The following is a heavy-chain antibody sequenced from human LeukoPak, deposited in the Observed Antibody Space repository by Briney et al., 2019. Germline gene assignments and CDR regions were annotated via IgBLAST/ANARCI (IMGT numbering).Heavy chain of an antibody. D-gene: IGHD5-18*01. J-gene: IGHJ4*02. CDR2: IDHSGST. V-gene: IGHV4-34*01. CDR1: GGSFSGFY. Sequence: PSETLSLTCDVYGGSFSGFYWNWIRQPPGKGLEWIGEIDHSGSTNYNPSLKSRVTISVDTSKNQFSLKLSSVTAADTAVYYCARRGDSHAIFDYWGQGILVTVSS. CDR3: ARRGDSHAIFDY.